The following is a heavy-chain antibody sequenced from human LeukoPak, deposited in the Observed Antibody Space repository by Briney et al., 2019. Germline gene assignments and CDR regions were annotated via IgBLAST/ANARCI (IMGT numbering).Heavy chain of an antibody. CDR3: ASTIVGVRHRERALLSY. V-gene: IGHV6-1*01. CDR2: AYYRSQWYN. CDR1: GDSVSSNSGA. J-gene: IGHJ4*02. D-gene: IGHD1-26*01. Sequence: SSQTLSLTCAIFGDSVSSNSGAWNWIRQSPSRGLEWLGRAYYRSQWYNGYAFSVKGRIAINADTSKNQFSLKLSSVTAADTAVYYCASTIVGVRHRERALLSYWGQGTLVTVSS.